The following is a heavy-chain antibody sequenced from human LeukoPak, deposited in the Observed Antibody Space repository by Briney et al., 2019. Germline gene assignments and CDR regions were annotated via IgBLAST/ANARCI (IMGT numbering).Heavy chain of an antibody. V-gene: IGHV1-69*05. CDR3: ARDIPDSSGLFNDAYDI. CDR2: IIPIFHTT. J-gene: IGHJ3*02. D-gene: IGHD3-22*01. Sequence: SVKVSCKASGGTFSSYAISWVRQAPGQGLEWMGRIIPIFHTTTYAQKFQGRVTVTTDESTSTAYMELSSLRSEDTAVYYCARDIPDSSGLFNDAYDIWGQGTMVTVSS. CDR1: GGTFSSYA.